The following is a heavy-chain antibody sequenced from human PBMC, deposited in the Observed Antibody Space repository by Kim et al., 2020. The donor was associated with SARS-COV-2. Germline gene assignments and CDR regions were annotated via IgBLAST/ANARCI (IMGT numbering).Heavy chain of an antibody. CDR3: AKGRVGGSYYFDY. CDR2: ISGSGGST. V-gene: IGHV3-23*01. Sequence: GGSLRLSCAASGFTFSSYAMSWVRQAPGKGLEWVSAISGSGGSTYYADSVKGRFIISRDNSKNTLYLQMNSLRAEDTAVYYCAKGRVGGSYYFDYWGQGTLVTVSS. D-gene: IGHD2-15*01. CDR1: GFTFSSYA. J-gene: IGHJ4*02.